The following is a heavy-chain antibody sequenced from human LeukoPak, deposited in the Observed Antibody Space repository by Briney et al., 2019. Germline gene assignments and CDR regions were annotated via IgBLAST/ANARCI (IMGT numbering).Heavy chain of an antibody. CDR1: GYSISTSYY. J-gene: IGHJ6*04. CDR3: ARGGDYGDYEGAMDV. CDR2: IYHSGNT. D-gene: IGHD4-17*01. Sequence: SDTLSLTCTVSGYSISTSYYWGWIRHPPGNGLEWTESIYHSGNTYYNPSLKSRVTISVDTSKNQFSLKLNSVTAADTAVYYCARGGDYGDYEGAMDVWGKGTTVTVSS. V-gene: IGHV4-38-2*02.